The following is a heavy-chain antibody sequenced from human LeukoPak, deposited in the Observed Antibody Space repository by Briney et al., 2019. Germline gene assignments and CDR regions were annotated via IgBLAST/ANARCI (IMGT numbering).Heavy chain of an antibody. D-gene: IGHD2-15*01. V-gene: IGHV3-7*01. CDR2: IKQDGSEE. J-gene: IGHJ3*01. Sequence: PRGSLRLSCAVSGFTFSRYWMSWVRQAPGEGPEWVANIKQDGSEEYYVDSVKGRFTISRDNAMESLYLQMNSLRAEDTAVYYCARGPLGYCSTGSCAFDVWGRGTMVIVSS. CDR1: GFTFSRYW. CDR3: ARGPLGYCSTGSCAFDV.